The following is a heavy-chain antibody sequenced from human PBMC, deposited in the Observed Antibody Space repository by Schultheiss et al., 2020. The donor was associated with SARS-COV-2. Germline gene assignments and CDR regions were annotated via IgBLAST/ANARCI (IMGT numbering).Heavy chain of an antibody. CDR3: AMGCSSTSCYGYYYYGMDV. J-gene: IGHJ6*02. CDR1: GGSISSGSYY. V-gene: IGHV4-61*02. CDR2: IYTSGST. Sequence: SETLSLTCTVSGGSISSGSYYWSWIRQPAGKGLEWIGRIYTSGSTNYNPSLKSRVTISVDTSKNQFSLKLSSVTAADTAVYYCAMGCSSTSCYGYYYYGMDVWGQGTTVTVSS. D-gene: IGHD2-2*01.